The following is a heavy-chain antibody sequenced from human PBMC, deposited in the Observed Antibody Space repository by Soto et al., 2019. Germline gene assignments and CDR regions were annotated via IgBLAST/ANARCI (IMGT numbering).Heavy chain of an antibody. CDR3: VSQRTSVLTQAYFDY. V-gene: IGHV4-39*01. CDR1: GCSVSNSNYY. J-gene: IGHJ4*02. CDR2: VYYRGRS. Sequence: SETLSLTCTVSGCSVSNSNYYWGWIRQSPGKGLEWIGSVYYRGRSYSKSSVKSRVTISVDTSKNQFSLNLNSVTASDTAVYFCVSQRTSVLTQAYFDYWGPGALVTVSS. D-gene: IGHD2-8*01.